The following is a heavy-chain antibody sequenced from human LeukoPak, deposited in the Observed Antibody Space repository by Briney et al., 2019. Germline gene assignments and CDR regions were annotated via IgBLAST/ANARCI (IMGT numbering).Heavy chain of an antibody. CDR2: ISGSGGST. V-gene: IGHV3-23*01. CDR3: AKLSVGATTFDY. D-gene: IGHD1-26*01. Sequence: TGGSLRLSCAASGFTFSSYAMSWVRQAPGKGLEWVSAISGSGGSTYYADSVKGRFTISRDNSKNTLYLQMNSLRAEDTAVYYCAKLSVGATTFDYWGQGTLVTVSS. J-gene: IGHJ4*02. CDR1: GFTFSSYA.